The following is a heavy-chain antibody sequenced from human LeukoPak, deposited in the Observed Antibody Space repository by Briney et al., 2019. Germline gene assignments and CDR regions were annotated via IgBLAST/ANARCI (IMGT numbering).Heavy chain of an antibody. CDR1: GYRFSDSW. D-gene: IGHD3-3*01. V-gene: IGHV5-51*01. J-gene: IGHJ4*02. Sequence: GESLKISCQGSGYRFSDSWIAWVRQVPGKGLEWMGIIFPDDSNTRYSPSFQGHITISADKSNNTAYLQWSSLKASDTAMYYCATSRRWHDFWSGYQTYYFDYWGQGTLVTVSS. CDR2: IFPDDSNT. CDR3: ATSRRWHDFWSGYQTYYFDY.